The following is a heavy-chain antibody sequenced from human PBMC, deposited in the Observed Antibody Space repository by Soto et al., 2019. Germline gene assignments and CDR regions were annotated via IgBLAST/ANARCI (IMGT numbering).Heavy chain of an antibody. CDR2: ISSSSSYT. J-gene: IGHJ3*02. V-gene: IGHV3-11*05. CDR1: GFTFSDYY. CDR3: ARQLSINYDILTGYYGDAFDI. D-gene: IGHD3-9*01. Sequence: QVQLVESGGGLVKPGGSLRLSCAASGFTFSDYYMSWIRQAPGKGLEWVSYISSSSSYTNYADSVKGQFTISRDNAKNSLYLQMNSLRAEDTAVYYCARQLSINYDILTGYYGDAFDIWGQGTMVTVSS.